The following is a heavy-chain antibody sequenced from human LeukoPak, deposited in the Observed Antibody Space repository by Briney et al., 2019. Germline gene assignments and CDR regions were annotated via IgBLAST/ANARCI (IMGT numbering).Heavy chain of an antibody. CDR3: AVDTPVIDAQIDY. CDR1: GFIFSNAW. J-gene: IGHJ4*02. CDR2: IRSGGAR. D-gene: IGHD3-16*02. V-gene: IGHV3-15*01. Sequence: GGSLRLSCTASGFIFSNAWRNWVRQPPGKGRQWLGRIRSGGAREYAAPAQGRFTISRDDSRNTVYLEMNNLDTDDTAVYFCAVDTPVIDAQIDYWGQGTLVTVSS.